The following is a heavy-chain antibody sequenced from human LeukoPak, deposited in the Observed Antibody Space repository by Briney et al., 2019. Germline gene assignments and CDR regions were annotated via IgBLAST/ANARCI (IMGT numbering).Heavy chain of an antibody. CDR3: ASNYAKLYFDY. CDR1: GFTVSSNY. D-gene: IGHD2-2*01. V-gene: IGHV3-7*01. J-gene: IGHJ4*02. Sequence: GGSLRLSCAASGFTVSSNYMSWVRQAPGKGLEWVANIKQDGSEKYYVDSVKGRFTISRDNAKNSLYLQMNSLRAEDTAVYYCASNYAKLYFDYWGQGTLVTVSS. CDR2: IKQDGSEK.